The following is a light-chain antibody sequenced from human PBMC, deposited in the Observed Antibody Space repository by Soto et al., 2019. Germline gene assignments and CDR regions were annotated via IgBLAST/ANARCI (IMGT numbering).Light chain of an antibody. CDR1: SGHSSNI. J-gene: IGLJ3*02. CDR3: ETWDSNTWV. V-gene: IGLV4-60*02. Sequence: QPVLTQSSSASASLGSSVKLTCTLSSGHSSNIIAWHQQQPGKAPRYLMKVEGSGSYNKGSGVPDRFSGSSSGADRYLTVSNLQFEDEADYYCETWDSNTWVFGGGTKLTVL. CDR2: VEGSGSY.